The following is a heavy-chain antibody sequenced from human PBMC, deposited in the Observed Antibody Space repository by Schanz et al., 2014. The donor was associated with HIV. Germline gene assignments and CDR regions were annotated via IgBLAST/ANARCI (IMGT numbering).Heavy chain of an antibody. CDR3: ARVKGAVDY. V-gene: IGHV3-33*01. J-gene: IGHJ4*02. Sequence: QVQLVESGGGVVQPGRSLRLSCAASGFTFSSYGMHWVRQAPGKGLKWVAVIWYDGSNKYYADSVKGRFTISRDNSKNTLYLEMNSLRPEDTAVYYCARVKGAVDYWGQGTLVTVSS. CDR2: IWYDGSNK. CDR1: GFTFSSYG.